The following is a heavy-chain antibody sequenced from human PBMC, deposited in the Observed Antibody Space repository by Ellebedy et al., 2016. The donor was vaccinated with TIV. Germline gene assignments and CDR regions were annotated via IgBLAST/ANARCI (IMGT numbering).Heavy chain of an antibody. CDR3: ARGRAALFVKVEAFDI. CDR1: GFTFSSYS. Sequence: GESLKISXAASGFTFSSYSMNWVRQAPGKGLEWVSSISSSSSYIYYADSVKGRFTISRDNAKNSLYLQMNSLRAEDTAVYYCARGRAALFVKVEAFDIWGQGTMVTVSS. D-gene: IGHD6-13*01. V-gene: IGHV3-21*01. CDR2: ISSSSSYI. J-gene: IGHJ3*02.